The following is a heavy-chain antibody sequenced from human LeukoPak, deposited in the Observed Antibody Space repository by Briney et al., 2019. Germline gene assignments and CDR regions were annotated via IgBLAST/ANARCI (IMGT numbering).Heavy chain of an antibody. V-gene: IGHV3-30*03. Sequence: GGSLRLSCAASGFTFSSYSMNWVRQAPGRGLEWVAVISYDGSNKYYADSVKGRFTISRDNSKNTLYLQMNSLRAEDTAVYYCVYSSGWYSWGQGTLVTVSS. CDR1: GFTFSSYS. J-gene: IGHJ4*02. D-gene: IGHD6-19*01. CDR2: ISYDGSNK. CDR3: VYSSGWYS.